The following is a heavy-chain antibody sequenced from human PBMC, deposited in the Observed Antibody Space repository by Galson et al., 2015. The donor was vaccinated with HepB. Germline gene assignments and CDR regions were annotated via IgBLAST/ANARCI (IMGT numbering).Heavy chain of an antibody. D-gene: IGHD3-9*01. V-gene: IGHV5-51*01. CDR3: ARPHLPHYDILTGYLVY. CDR2: IYPGDSDT. J-gene: IGHJ4*02. Sequence: QSGAEVKKPGESLKISCKGSGYSFTSYWIGWVRQMPGKGLEWMGIIYPGDSDTRYSPSFQGQVTISADKSISTAYLQWSSLKASDTAMYYCARPHLPHYDILTGYLVYWGQGTLVTVSS. CDR1: GYSFTSYW.